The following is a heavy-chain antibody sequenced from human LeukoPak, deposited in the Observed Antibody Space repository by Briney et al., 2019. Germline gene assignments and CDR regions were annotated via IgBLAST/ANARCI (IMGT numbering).Heavy chain of an antibody. D-gene: IGHD6-13*01. V-gene: IGHV4-59*01. CDR2: ISNSGIT. CDR1: GGSISTYY. CDR3: ARSGGYSSSWSL. Sequence: SETLSLTCTVSGGSISTYYWNWIRQPPGKGLEWIGYISNSGITTYNPSLKSRVTISVDASKSPFSLKLDSVTAADTAVYYCARSGGYSSSWSLWGQGTLVTVSS. J-gene: IGHJ4*02.